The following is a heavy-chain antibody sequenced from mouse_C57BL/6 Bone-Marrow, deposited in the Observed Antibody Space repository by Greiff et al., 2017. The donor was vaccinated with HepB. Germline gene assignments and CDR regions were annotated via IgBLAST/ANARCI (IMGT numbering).Heavy chain of an antibody. CDR2: IRSKSNNYAT. CDR3: VRHDDWFAY. V-gene: IGHV10-1*01. Sequence: EVHLVESGGGLVQPKGSLKLSCAASGFSFNTYAMNWVLQAPGKGLEWVARIRSKSNNYATYYADSVKDRFTISRDDSESMLYLQMNNLKTEDTAMYYCVRHDDWFAYWGQGTLVTVSA. J-gene: IGHJ3*01. CDR1: GFSFNTYA.